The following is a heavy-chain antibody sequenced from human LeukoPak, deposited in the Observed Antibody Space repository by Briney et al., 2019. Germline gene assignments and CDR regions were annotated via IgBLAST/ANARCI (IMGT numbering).Heavy chain of an antibody. V-gene: IGHV4-38-2*02. CDR2: IYHSGST. CDR3: ARWWGFDP. J-gene: IGHJ5*02. CDR1: GYSISSGYY. Sequence: SETLSLTCTVSGYSISSGYYWGWIRQPPGKGLEWIGSIYHSGSTYYNPSLKSRVTISVDTSKNQFSLKLSSVTAADTAVYYCARWWGFDPWGQGTLVTVSS. D-gene: IGHD2-15*01.